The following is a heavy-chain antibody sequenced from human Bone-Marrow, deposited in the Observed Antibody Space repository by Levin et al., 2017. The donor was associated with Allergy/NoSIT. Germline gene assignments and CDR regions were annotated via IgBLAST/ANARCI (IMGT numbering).Heavy chain of an antibody. V-gene: IGHV3-33*01. CDR1: GFIFSTYG. Sequence: GESLKISCAASGFIFSTYGMHWVRQAPGKGLEWVAFIWYDGSDKFYADSVKGRFTISRDNSKNMIFLQMNRLRGEDTAVYYCARDYRNGLLWYLDLWGHGTVVTVSS. CDR2: IWYDGSDK. CDR3: ARDYRNGLLWYLDL. J-gene: IGHJ2*01. D-gene: IGHD3-16*02.